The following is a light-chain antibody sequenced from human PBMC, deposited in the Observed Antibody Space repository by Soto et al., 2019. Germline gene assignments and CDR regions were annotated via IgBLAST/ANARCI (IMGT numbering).Light chain of an antibody. V-gene: IGLV1-40*01. CDR1: SSNIGAGYD. CDR2: GNS. CDR3: QSYDSSLSGVV. Sequence: QSVLTQPPSVSGAPRQRVTISCTGSSSNIGAGYDVHWYQQLPGTAPKLLIYGNSNRPSGVPDRFSGSKSGSSASLAITGLQAQDEADYYRQSYDSSLSGVVFGGGTKVTVL. J-gene: IGLJ2*01.